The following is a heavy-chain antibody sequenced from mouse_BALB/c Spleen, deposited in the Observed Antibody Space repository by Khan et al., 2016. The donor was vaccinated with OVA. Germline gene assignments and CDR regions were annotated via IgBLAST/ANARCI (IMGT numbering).Heavy chain of an antibody. J-gene: IGHJ4*01. V-gene: IGHV2-6-1*01. CDR1: GFSLTNYG. Sequence: QVQLKQSGPGLAAPSQSLSITCTISGFSLTNYGVHWVRKPPGKGLEWLVVIWSDGSTKYNSVLKSRLTVTKDKSQCQVFLKMNSLQTDDTAIYFGARQPYYHYNIMDYWGQGTSVTVSS. CDR2: IWSDGST. D-gene: IGHD2-10*01. CDR3: ARQPYYHYNIMDY.